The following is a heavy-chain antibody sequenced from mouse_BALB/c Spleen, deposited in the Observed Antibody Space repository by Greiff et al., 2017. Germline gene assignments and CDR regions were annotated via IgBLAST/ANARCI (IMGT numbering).Heavy chain of an antibody. V-gene: IGHV1S81*02. Sequence: VQLQQSGPELEKLGASVKLSCKASGYTFTSYWMHWVKQRPGQGLEWIGEINPSNGRTNYNEKFKSKATLTVDKSSSTAYMQLSSLTSEDSAVYYCTRDTMITGFAYWGQGTLVTVSA. CDR1: GYTFTSYW. CDR2: INPSNGRT. J-gene: IGHJ3*01. D-gene: IGHD2-4*01. CDR3: TRDTMITGFAY.